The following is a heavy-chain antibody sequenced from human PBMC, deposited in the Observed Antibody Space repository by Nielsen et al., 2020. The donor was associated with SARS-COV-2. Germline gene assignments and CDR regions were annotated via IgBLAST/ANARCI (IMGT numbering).Heavy chain of an antibody. D-gene: IGHD3-22*01. CDR1: GGSISGYY. CDR3: ARASGITMIVVVMGAFDI. CDR2: IYYSGST. J-gene: IGHJ3*02. V-gene: IGHV4-59*12. Sequence: SETLSLTCTVSGGSISGYYWSWIRQPPGKGLEWIGYIYYSGSTNYNPSLKSRVTISVDTSKNQFSLKLSSVTAADTAVYYCARASGITMIVVVMGAFDIWGQGTMVTVSS.